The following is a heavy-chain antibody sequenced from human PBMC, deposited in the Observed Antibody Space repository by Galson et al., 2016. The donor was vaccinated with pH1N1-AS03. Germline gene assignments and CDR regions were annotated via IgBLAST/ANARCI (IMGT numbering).Heavy chain of an antibody. V-gene: IGHV3-48*03. D-gene: IGHD3-9*01. Sequence: SLRLSCAASGFIFSSYEMNWVRQAPGKGLEWVSYISSSGNTIYYADSVKGRFTISRDNAKNSLYLQMNSLRAEDTAVYYCARALSEQYYDILTGNAPWGQGTLVTVSS. CDR2: ISSSGNTI. CDR1: GFIFSSYE. J-gene: IGHJ5*02. CDR3: ARALSEQYYDILTGNAP.